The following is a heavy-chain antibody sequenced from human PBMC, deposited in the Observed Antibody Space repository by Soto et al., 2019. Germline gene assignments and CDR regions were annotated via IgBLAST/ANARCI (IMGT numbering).Heavy chain of an antibody. Sequence: EVQLLESGGGLVQPGGSLRLSCAASGFTFSSYAMSWVRQAPGKGLEWVSTISASGGDTFYADSVKGRFTISRDNSKNTLFLQMNSLRAEDTAVYYCAKGDNGYASYHWFDPWGQGTLVTVSS. CDR1: GFTFSSYA. CDR3: AKGDNGYASYHWFDP. V-gene: IGHV3-23*01. D-gene: IGHD5-12*01. CDR2: ISASGGDT. J-gene: IGHJ5*02.